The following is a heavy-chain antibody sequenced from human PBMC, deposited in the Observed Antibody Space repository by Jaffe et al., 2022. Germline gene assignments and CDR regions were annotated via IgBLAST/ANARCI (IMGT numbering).Heavy chain of an antibody. CDR3: AKDLAQESTLGYCSGGSCSVFDY. Sequence: EVQLLESGGGLVQPGGSLRLSCAASGFTFSSYAMSWVRQAPGKGLEWVSAISGSGGSTYYADSVKGRFTISRDNSKNTLYLQMNSLRAEDTAVYYCAKDLAQESTLGYCSGGSCSVFDYWGQGTLVTVSS. V-gene: IGHV3-23*01. D-gene: IGHD2-15*01. CDR1: GFTFSSYA. CDR2: ISGSGGST. J-gene: IGHJ4*02.